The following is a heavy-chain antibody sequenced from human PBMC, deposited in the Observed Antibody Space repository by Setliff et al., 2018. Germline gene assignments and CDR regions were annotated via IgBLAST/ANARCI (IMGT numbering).Heavy chain of an antibody. CDR1: GFTFTNYA. V-gene: IGHV3-23*01. D-gene: IGHD7-27*01. J-gene: IGHJ4*02. Sequence: PGGSLRLSCRASGFTFTNYAMSWVRQAPGKGLEWVSEISDSGVSKYYADSVMGRFSISRDNSKNTLSLQMNSLRAADTAVYYCVKDRGTNWSEGFDSWGQGTLVTVSS. CDR2: ISDSGVSK. CDR3: VKDRGTNWSEGFDS.